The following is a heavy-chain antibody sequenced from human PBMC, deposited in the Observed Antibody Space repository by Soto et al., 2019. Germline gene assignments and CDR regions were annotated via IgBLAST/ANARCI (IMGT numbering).Heavy chain of an antibody. D-gene: IGHD2-2*01. CDR3: VKEPSVQYQFDY. V-gene: IGHV3-9*01. Sequence: EVQLVESGGGLAQPGRSLRLSCVGSGFTFDDYAMHWVRQAPGKGLEWVSGISWDSVSIFYADSVKGRFTVSRDNAKNSVYLPMNSLRVEDTALYYCVKEPSVQYQFDYWGQGTVVTVST. J-gene: IGHJ4*02. CDR2: ISWDSVSI. CDR1: GFTFDDYA.